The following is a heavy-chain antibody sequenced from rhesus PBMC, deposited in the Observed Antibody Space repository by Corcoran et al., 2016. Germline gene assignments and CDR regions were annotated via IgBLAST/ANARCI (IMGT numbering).Heavy chain of an antibody. D-gene: IGHD3-16*01. CDR1: GFTFSNYG. CDR2: INSGGGST. V-gene: IGHV3S5*01. CDR3: AKTPSLRPKRYYSGSYFEFDY. Sequence: EVQLVETGGGLVQTGGSLKLSCAASGFTFSNYGMSWVRQAPGKGLEWVSGINSGGGSTFHADSVKGRFTISRDNSKNTLSLQMNSLRAEDTAVYYCAKTPSLRPKRYYSGSYFEFDYWGQGVLVTVSS. J-gene: IGHJ4*01.